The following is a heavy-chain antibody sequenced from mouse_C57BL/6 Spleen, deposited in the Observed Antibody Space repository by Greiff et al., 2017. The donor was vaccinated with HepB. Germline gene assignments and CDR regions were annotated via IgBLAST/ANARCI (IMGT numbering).Heavy chain of an antibody. D-gene: IGHD4-1*01. CDR2: INPNNGGT. CDR1: GYTFTDYY. CDR3: ARDWDGRFAY. V-gene: IGHV1-26*01. J-gene: IGHJ3*01. Sequence: EVQLQQSGPELVKPGASVKISCKASGYTFTDYYMNWVKQSHGKSLEWIGDINPNNGGTSYNQKFKGKATLTVDKSSSTAYMELRSLTSEDSAVYYCARDWDGRFAYWGQGTLVTVSA.